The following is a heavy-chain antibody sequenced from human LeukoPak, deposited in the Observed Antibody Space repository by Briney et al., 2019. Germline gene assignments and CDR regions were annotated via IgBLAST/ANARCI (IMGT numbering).Heavy chain of an antibody. CDR1: GGSISSGGYY. J-gene: IGHJ4*02. Sequence: SETLSLTCTVSGGSISSGGYYGSWIRQRPGKGLEWIGYIYYSGSTYYNPSLKSRVTISVDTSKNQFSLKLSSVTAADTAVYYCARVRSSWYSDYWGQGTLVTVSS. CDR2: IYYSGST. D-gene: IGHD6-13*01. CDR3: ARVRSSWYSDY. V-gene: IGHV4-31*03.